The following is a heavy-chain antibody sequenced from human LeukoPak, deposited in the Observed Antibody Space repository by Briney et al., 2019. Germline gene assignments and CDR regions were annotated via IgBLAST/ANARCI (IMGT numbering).Heavy chain of an antibody. J-gene: IGHJ4*02. CDR2: IWYDGNNK. CDR3: ASAHDYGDPADY. V-gene: IGHV3-33*01. D-gene: IGHD4-17*01. CDR1: GFTFSNYG. Sequence: PGGSLRLSCAASGFTFSNYGMHWVRQAPGKGLEWVALIWYDGNNKYYADSVKGRFTISRDNSKNTLYLQMNSLRAEDTAVYYCASAHDYGDPADYWGQGTLVTVSS.